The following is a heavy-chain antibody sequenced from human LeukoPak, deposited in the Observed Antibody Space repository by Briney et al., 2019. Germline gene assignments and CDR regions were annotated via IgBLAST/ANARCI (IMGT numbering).Heavy chain of an antibody. D-gene: IGHD6-25*01. J-gene: IGHJ4*02. CDR3: ARDAATTTSIDYFDY. CDR1: GGSISRFY. V-gene: IGHV4-4*07. Sequence: PETLSLTCTVSGGSISRFYWSWIRQPAGKGLQWIGRINTSGSTNYNPSLKSRVTMSVDTSKNQFSLKMSSVTAADTAVYYCARDAATTTSIDYFDYWGQGILVTVSS. CDR2: INTSGST.